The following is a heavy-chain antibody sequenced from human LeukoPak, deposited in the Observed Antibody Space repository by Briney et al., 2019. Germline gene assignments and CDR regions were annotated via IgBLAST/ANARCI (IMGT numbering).Heavy chain of an antibody. CDR2: INTNTGNP. CDR1: GYTFTSYA. J-gene: IGHJ4*02. CDR3: ARHYSGSGSFYKPDY. V-gene: IGHV7-4-1*02. D-gene: IGHD3-10*01. Sequence: GDSVKVSCKASGYTFTSYAMNWVRQAPGQGLEWMGWINTNTGNPTYAQGFTGRFVFSLDTSVSTAYLQISSLKAEDTAVYYCARHYSGSGSFYKPDYWGQGTLVTVSS.